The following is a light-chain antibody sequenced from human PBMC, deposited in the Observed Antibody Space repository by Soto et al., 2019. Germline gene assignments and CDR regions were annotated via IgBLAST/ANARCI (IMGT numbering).Light chain of an antibody. CDR2: EVN. CDR1: SSDVGTYNL. Sequence: QSVLTQPASVSGSPGQSITISCTGTSSDVGTYNLVSWYQQHPDKAPKLIIYEVNKRPSGVSNRFFGSKSDNTASLTISGLQAEDEADYYCCSYAGSNTLVFGGGTKLTVL. V-gene: IGLV2-23*02. J-gene: IGLJ2*01. CDR3: CSYAGSNTLV.